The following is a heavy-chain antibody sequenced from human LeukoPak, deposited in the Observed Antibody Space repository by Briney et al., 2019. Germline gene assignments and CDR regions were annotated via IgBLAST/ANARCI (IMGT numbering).Heavy chain of an antibody. CDR1: GFTFSNTW. Sequence: GGSLRLSCAASGFTFSNTWMSWVRQAPGKGLEWVGRIKSSTDGGTTDYAAPVKGRFTISRDDSKNTLYLQMNSLKTEDTAVYYCTTSFFYCSGGSCVWFDPWGQGTLVTVSS. CDR2: IKSSTDGGTT. J-gene: IGHJ5*02. V-gene: IGHV3-15*01. CDR3: TTSFFYCSGGSCVWFDP. D-gene: IGHD2-15*01.